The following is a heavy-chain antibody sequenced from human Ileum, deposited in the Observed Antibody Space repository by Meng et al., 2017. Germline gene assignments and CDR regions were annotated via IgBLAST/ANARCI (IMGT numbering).Heavy chain of an antibody. CDR2: IHYSGST. Sequence: QLHPMQWRAGLMKPSETTSLTCNVYRVSVTDYYWNWIRQPPGKGLEWIGEIHYSGSTNYNPSVESRVTISEDTSQKQFSLRLSSVTDADTAVYYCARRIRGGSYLGWGQGTLVTGSS. CDR3: ARRIRGGSYLG. J-gene: IGHJ4*02. V-gene: IGHV4-34*01. D-gene: IGHD1-26*01. CDR1: RVSVTDYY.